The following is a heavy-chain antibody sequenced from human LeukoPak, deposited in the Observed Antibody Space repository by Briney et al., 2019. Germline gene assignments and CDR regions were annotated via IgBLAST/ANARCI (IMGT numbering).Heavy chain of an antibody. CDR2: IRTKGLGETA. D-gene: IGHD1-26*01. CDR1: GFIFRDRA. Sequence: GQSLTLSCTASGFIFRDRAMSWVRQAPGKGLEWVGFIRTKGLGETAEYAASVKDRFTISSDDSNNIAYLHMNSLKTEDTAVYYCSRNSGTYRGYGMDVWGQGTPVTVSS. CDR3: SRNSGTYRGYGMDV. V-gene: IGHV3-49*04. J-gene: IGHJ6*02.